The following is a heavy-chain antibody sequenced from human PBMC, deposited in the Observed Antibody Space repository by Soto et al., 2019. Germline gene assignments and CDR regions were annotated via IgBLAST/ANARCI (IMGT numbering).Heavy chain of an antibody. CDR1: GFSFDRHC. Sequence: GGSLRLSCAACGFSFDRHCIHWVRQGPCKGLEWVAVIWYDGINKYYADSVKGRFTISRDNSKNMLYLYMNSLGVEDTALYRCARWRNYKVADYSGQGTLLTLYS. CDR2: IWYDGINK. V-gene: IGHV3-33*01. D-gene: IGHD1-7*01. CDR3: ARWRNYKVADY. J-gene: IGHJ4*02.